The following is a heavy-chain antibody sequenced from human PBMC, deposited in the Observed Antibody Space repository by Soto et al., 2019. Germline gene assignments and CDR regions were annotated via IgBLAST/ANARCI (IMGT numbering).Heavy chain of an antibody. CDR1: GFSLSNARMG. V-gene: IGHV2-26*01. Sequence: QVTLKESGPVLVKPTETLTLTCTVSGFSLSNARMGVSWIRQPPGEALEWLAHIFSNDEKSYSTSLKSRLTISKDTSKSQVVLTMTNMDPVDTATYYCARMQFYSGWPLEVPWGQGTLVTVSS. CDR3: ARMQFYSGWPLEVP. CDR2: IFSNDEK. J-gene: IGHJ5*02. D-gene: IGHD6-19*01.